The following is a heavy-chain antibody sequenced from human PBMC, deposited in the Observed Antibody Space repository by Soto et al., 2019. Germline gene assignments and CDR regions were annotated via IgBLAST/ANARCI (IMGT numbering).Heavy chain of an antibody. J-gene: IGHJ3*01. CDR3: VRQVGATGSYSYAV. CDR2: VYDSGST. V-gene: IGHV4-59*02. Sequence: QVQLQESGPGVVKPSETLSLTCTVTGASVINDYWNWIRQPPGKGLERIGFVYDSGSTSYHSSLKSRLTISVDTSKNQFSLKLSSVTAADTAVYYCVRQVGATGSYSYAVWGQGTMVTVSS. CDR1: GASVINDY. D-gene: IGHD1-26*01.